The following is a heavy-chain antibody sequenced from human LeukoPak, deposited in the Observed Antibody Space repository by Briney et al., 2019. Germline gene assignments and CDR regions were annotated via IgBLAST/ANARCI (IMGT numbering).Heavy chain of an antibody. CDR1: GDSISSGGYY. J-gene: IGHJ3*02. CDR2: IFHSGST. Sequence: PSETLSLTCTVSGDSISSGGYYWSWIRQPPGKGLEWIGYIFHSGSTYYNPSLKSRVTISVDTSKNQFSLKLSSVTAADTAVYYCARGEMITFGGKPSGTDIWGQGTMVTVSS. V-gene: IGHV4-30-2*02. CDR3: ARGEMITFGGKPSGTDI. D-gene: IGHD3-16*01.